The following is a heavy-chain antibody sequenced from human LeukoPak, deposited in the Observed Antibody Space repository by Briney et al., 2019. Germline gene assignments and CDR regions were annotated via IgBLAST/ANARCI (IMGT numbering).Heavy chain of an antibody. D-gene: IGHD3-3*02. CDR1: GYTFSDFY. J-gene: IGHJ4*02. CDR3: ARVRLADERAWAY. Sequence: ASVKVSCKASGYTFSDFYIHWVPQAPGQGLEDLGWITPKSGDTYSPQRFQGRVTLTRDASISTAYMELSSLSSDDTAVYFCARVRLADERAWAYWGQGTLVTVSS. V-gene: IGHV1-2*02. CDR2: ITPKSGDT.